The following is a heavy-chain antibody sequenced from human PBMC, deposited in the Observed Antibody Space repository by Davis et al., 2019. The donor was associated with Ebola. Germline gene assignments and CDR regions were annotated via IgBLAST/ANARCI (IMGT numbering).Heavy chain of an antibody. CDR2: IHPGDSDT. J-gene: IGHJ4*02. CDR3: ARSLYDYVWGSYRYPVYDY. Sequence: GGSLRLSCKGSGYSFTSYWIGWVRQMPGKGLEWMGIIHPGDSDTRYSPSFQGQVTISADKSISTAYLQWSSLKASDTAMYYCARSLYDYVWGSYRYPVYDYWGQGTLVTVSS. V-gene: IGHV5-51*01. CDR1: GYSFTSYW. D-gene: IGHD3-16*02.